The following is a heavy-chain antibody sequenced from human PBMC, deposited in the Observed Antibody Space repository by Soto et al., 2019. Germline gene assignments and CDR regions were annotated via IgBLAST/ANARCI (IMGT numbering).Heavy chain of an antibody. V-gene: IGHV3-23*01. D-gene: IGHD2-2*01. CDR2: ISGSGGST. CDR1: GFTFSSYG. Sequence: GGSLRLSCAASGFTFSSYGMHWVRQAPGKGLEWVSAISGSGGSTYYADSVKGRFTISRDNSKNTLYLQMNSLRAEDTAVYYCAKDENVERYCSSTSCYPYFHYGDSSYDYWGQGTLVTVSS. CDR3: AKDENVERYCSSTSCYPYFHYGDSSYDY. J-gene: IGHJ4*02.